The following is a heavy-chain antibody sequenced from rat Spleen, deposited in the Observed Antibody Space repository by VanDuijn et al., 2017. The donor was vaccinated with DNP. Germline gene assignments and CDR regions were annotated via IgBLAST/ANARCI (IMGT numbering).Heavy chain of an antibody. Sequence: EVQLVESGGVLVQPGRSLKLSCAASGFTFSNYDMAWVRQAPGKGLEWVASINTDGGSTYYPDSVKGRFTISRDNAKSSLYLQMNSLRSEDTATYYCTELPSYYEAWFAYWGQGALVTVSS. J-gene: IGHJ3*01. V-gene: IGHV5-20*01. CDR3: TELPSYYEAWFAY. D-gene: IGHD1-4*01. CDR2: INTDGGST. CDR1: GFTFSNYD.